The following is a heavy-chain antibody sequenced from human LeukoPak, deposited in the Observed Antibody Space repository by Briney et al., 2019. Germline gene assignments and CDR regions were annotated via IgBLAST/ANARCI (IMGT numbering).Heavy chain of an antibody. Sequence: SETLSLTCAVYGGSFSGYYWSWIRQPPGKGLEWIGEINHSGSTNYNPSLKSRVTISVDTSKNQFSLQLNSMTPEDTAVYYCATSPSGWNGLESWGQGTLVTVSS. CDR2: INHSGST. CDR1: GGSFSGYY. J-gene: IGHJ4*02. CDR3: ATSPSGWNGLES. V-gene: IGHV4-34*01. D-gene: IGHD6-19*01.